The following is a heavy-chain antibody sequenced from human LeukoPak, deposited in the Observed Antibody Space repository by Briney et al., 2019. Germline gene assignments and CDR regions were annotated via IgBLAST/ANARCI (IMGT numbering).Heavy chain of an antibody. CDR2: INPSGGST. V-gene: IGHV1-46*01. CDR1: GYTFTIYY. D-gene: IGHD3-22*01. CDR3: ARDALYDSSGYYHHDYFDY. Sequence: GASVKVSCKASGYTFTIYYMHWVRQAPGQGLEWMGIINPSGGSTSYAQKFQGRVTMTRDTSTSTVYMELSSLRSEDTAVYYCARDALYDSSGYYHHDYFDYWGQGTLVTVSS. J-gene: IGHJ4*02.